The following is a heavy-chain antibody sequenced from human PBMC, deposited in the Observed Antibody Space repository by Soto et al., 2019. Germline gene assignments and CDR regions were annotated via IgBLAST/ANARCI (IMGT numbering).Heavy chain of an antibody. D-gene: IGHD3-16*02. J-gene: IGHJ3*02. CDR2: ISGSGGST. CDR1: GFTFSSYA. Sequence: GGSLRLSCAASGFTFSSYAMSWVRQAPGKGLEWVSAISGSGGSTYYADSVKGRFTISRDNSKNTLYLQMNSLRAEDTAVYYCAKGDYVWGSYRSGGAFDIWGQGTMVTVSS. CDR3: AKGDYVWGSYRSGGAFDI. V-gene: IGHV3-23*01.